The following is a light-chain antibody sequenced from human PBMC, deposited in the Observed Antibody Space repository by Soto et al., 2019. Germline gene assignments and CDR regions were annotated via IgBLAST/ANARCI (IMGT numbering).Light chain of an antibody. V-gene: IGKV1-5*03. Sequence: DIQMTQSPSTLSASVGDRVTITCRASQSISSWLAWYQQKPGKTPKLLIYRASTSESGVPSRFSGSGSGTEFTLTISSLQPDAFATYYCQHYVSFSSWTFGQGTKVEVK. CDR1: QSISSW. CDR3: QHYVSFSSWT. CDR2: RAS. J-gene: IGKJ1*01.